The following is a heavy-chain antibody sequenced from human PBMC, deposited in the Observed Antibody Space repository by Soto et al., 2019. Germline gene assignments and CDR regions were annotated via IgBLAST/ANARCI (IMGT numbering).Heavy chain of an antibody. Sequence: EVQLLESGGGLVQPGGPLRLSCAASGFTFSSYAMSWVRQAPGKGLEWVSAISGSGGSTYYADSVKGRFTISRDNSKNTLYLQMNSLRAEDTAVYYCAKDPNVGSSSWYSVDYWGQGTLVTVSS. CDR2: ISGSGGST. CDR1: GFTFSSYA. V-gene: IGHV3-23*01. CDR3: AKDPNVGSSSWYSVDY. D-gene: IGHD6-13*01. J-gene: IGHJ4*02.